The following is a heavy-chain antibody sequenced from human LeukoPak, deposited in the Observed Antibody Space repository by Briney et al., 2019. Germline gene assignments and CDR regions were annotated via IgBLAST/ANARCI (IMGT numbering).Heavy chain of an antibody. CDR2: LDPSGTT. J-gene: IGHJ4*02. V-gene: IGHV4-4*07. CDR1: DNSIKNYY. D-gene: IGHD4-17*01. Sequence: PSETLSLTCTVSDNSIKNYYWSWMRQPAGKGPEWIGRLDPSGTTNYSPSLKSRVTMSADTSKNQFSLRLNSVTAADTAVYYCARDRAFANYGDHHYYFDNWGQGILVTVSS. CDR3: ARDRAFANYGDHHYYFDN.